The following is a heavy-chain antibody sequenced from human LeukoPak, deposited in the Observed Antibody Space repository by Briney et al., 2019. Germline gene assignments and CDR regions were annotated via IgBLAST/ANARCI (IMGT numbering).Heavy chain of an antibody. CDR1: GFTFSSYA. CDR3: AGDSSGYYYGTNDY. V-gene: IGHV3-23*01. D-gene: IGHD3-22*01. Sequence: PGGSLRLSCAASGFTFSSYAMSWVRQAPGKGREWVSAISGSGGSTYYADSVKGRFTISRDNSKNTLYLQMNSLRAEDTAVYYCAGDSSGYYYGTNDYWGQGTLVTVSS. J-gene: IGHJ4*02. CDR2: ISGSGGST.